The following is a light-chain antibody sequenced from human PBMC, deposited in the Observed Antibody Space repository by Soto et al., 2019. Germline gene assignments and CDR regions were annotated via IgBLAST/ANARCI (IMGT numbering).Light chain of an antibody. Sequence: EIVLTQSPGTLSLSPGERATLSCRASQSFSSSYLAWYQQKPGQAPRLLIYGASSRATGIPDRFSGSGSGTDFTLTISRLEPEDFAVYYCQQYGSPPWTFGQGTKV. V-gene: IGKV3-20*01. CDR3: QQYGSPPWT. CDR1: QSFSSSY. CDR2: GAS. J-gene: IGKJ1*01.